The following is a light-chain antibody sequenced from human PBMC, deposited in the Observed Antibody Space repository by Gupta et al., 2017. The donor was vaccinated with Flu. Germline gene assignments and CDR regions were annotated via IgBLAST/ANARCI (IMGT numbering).Light chain of an antibody. CDR1: QDINIW. CDR2: RAS. CDR3: QQYNNFPRT. J-gene: IGKJ1*01. V-gene: IGKV1-5*03. Sequence: VQMTQSPSTLSASVGDRVTITCRASQDINIWLAWYQQKPGRAPKLLIYRASSLETGVPTRFSGSGSGTEFTLTIGSLQPEDFATYYCQQYNNFPRTFGQGTKVSIK.